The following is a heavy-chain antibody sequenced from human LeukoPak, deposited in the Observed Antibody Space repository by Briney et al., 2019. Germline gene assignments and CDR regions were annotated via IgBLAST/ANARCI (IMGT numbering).Heavy chain of an antibody. CDR3: ARDRGSSSLTHYYYYMDV. CDR2: IYSGGST. Sequence: PGGSLRLSCAASGFTVSSNYMSWVRQAPGKGLEWVSVIYSGGSTYYADSVKGRFTISRDNSKNTLYLQMNSLRAEDTAVYYCARDRGSSSLTHYYYYMDVWGKGTTVTISS. V-gene: IGHV3-53*01. J-gene: IGHJ6*03. CDR1: GFTVSSNY. D-gene: IGHD6-13*01.